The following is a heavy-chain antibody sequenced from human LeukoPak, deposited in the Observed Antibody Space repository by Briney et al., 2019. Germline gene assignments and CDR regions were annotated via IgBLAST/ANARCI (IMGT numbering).Heavy chain of an antibody. D-gene: IGHD2-2*01. CDR1: GFTFSDYY. V-gene: IGHV3-11*04. CDR3: AREVDHDAFDI. Sequence: GGSLTLSCAASGFTFSDYYMSWIRQAPGKGLEWVSYISSSGSTIYYADSVKGRFTISRDNAKNSLYLQMNSLRAEDTAVYYCAREVDHDAFDIWGHGTMVTVSS. J-gene: IGHJ3*02. CDR2: ISSSGSTI.